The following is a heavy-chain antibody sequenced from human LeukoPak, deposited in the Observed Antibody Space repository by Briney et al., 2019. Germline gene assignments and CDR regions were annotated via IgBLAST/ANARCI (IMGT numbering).Heavy chain of an antibody. J-gene: IGHJ4*02. D-gene: IGHD3-22*01. CDR3: ARGGNSYYDSSGSIDY. Sequence: GASVKVSCKASGYTFTSYYMHWVRQAPGQGLEWMGIINPSGGSTSYAQKFQGRVTMTRDTSTSTVYMELSSLRSEDTAVYYCARGGNSYYDSSGSIDYWGQGTLVTVSS. V-gene: IGHV1-46*01. CDR1: GYTFTSYY. CDR2: INPSGGST.